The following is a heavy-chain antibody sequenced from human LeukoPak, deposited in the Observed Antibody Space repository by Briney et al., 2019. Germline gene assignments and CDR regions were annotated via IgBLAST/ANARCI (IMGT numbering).Heavy chain of an antibody. J-gene: IGHJ4*02. CDR3: AKHGDNVWGSFRFGLDS. CDR2: IIGSGNSI. V-gene: IGHV3-23*01. CDR1: GFTFSSYA. D-gene: IGHD3-16*02. Sequence: PGGSLRLSCAASGFTFSSYAMSWVRQTPGKGLEWVSLIIGSGNSIHYADSVKGRFTVSRDNFKNTVFLQLTNLRPEDTAVYYCAKHGDNVWGSFRFGLDSWGQGTLVTVSS.